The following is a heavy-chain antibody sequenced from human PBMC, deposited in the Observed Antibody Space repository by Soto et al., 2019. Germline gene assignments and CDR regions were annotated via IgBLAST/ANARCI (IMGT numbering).Heavy chain of an antibody. V-gene: IGHV4-39*01. CDR1: GGSISSSSYY. CDR3: ARPVSQQLPPWGVYYYYYMDV. D-gene: IGHD6-13*01. CDR2: IYYSGST. Sequence: SETLSLTCTVSGGSISSSSYYWGWIRQPPGKGLEWIGSIYYSGSTYYNKSLKSRVTISVDTSKNQFSLKLSSVTAADTAVYYCARPVSQQLPPWGVYYYYYMDVWGKGTTVTVSS. J-gene: IGHJ6*03.